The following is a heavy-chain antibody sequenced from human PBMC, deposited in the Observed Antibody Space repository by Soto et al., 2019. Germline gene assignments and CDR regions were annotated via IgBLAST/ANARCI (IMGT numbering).Heavy chain of an antibody. CDR3: AKDRGIAAAGTGRFDY. V-gene: IGHV3-23*01. CDR2: ISGTGDST. J-gene: IGHJ4*02. D-gene: IGHD6-13*01. CDR1: GVTFTNYA. Sequence: EVQLLESGGGLVQPGGSLRLSCAASGVTFTNYAMSWVRQAPGKGVEWVSAISGTGDSTYYGDSVKGRFTISRDNSKNTLYLQMNSLRAEDTAVYYCAKDRGIAAAGTGRFDYWGQGTLVTVSS.